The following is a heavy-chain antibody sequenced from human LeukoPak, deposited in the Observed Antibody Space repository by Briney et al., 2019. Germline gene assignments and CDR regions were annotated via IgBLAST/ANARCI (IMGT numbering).Heavy chain of an antibody. CDR3: ARDVGYWYFDL. CDR2: ISSSSSSI. D-gene: IGHD2-15*01. J-gene: IGHJ2*01. CDR1: GFTFSSYS. Sequence: GGSLRLSCAASGFTFSSYSMNWVRQAPGKGLEWVSYISSSSSSIDYADSVKGRFTISRDSAKNSLYLQVNSLRDEDTAVYYCARDVGYWYFDLWGRGTLVTVSS. V-gene: IGHV3-48*02.